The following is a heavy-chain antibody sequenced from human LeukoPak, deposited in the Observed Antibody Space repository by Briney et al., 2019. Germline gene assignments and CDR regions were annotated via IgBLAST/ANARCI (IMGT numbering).Heavy chain of an antibody. CDR2: ISSRGSTI. Sequence: GGSLRLSCAASGFTFSSYEMNWVRQAPGKGLEWVSYISSRGSTIYYADSVKGRFTISRDNAKNSLYLQMNSLRAEDTAVYYCAVATIKDYFDYWGQGTLVTVSS. CDR3: AVATIKDYFDY. D-gene: IGHD5-24*01. J-gene: IGHJ4*02. CDR1: GFTFSSYE. V-gene: IGHV3-48*03.